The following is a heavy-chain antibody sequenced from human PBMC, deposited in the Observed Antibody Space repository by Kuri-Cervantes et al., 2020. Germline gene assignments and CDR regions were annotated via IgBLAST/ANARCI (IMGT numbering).Heavy chain of an antibody. Sequence: DYYMNWVRQAPGKGLEWLGYIYYSGSTHYNPSLKSRVNISLDTSKNHFSLKLSSVTAADTAVYYCARGRGYYYYYGMDVWGQGTTVTVSS. CDR2: IYYSGST. CDR1: DYY. V-gene: IGHV4-30-4*08. CDR3: ARGRGYYYYYGMDV. J-gene: IGHJ6*02. D-gene: IGHD3-10*01.